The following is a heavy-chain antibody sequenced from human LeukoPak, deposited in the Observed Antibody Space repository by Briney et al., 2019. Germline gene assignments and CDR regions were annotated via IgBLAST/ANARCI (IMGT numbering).Heavy chain of an antibody. D-gene: IGHD6-13*01. CDR3: ARGYSSSWYQENGMDV. CDR2: IIPILGIA. Sequence: SVKVSCKASGGTFSSYAISWVRQAPGQGLEWMGRIIPILGIANYAQKFQGRVTITADKSTSTAYMELSSLRSEDTAVYYCARGYSSSWYQENGMDVWGQGTTVTVSS. V-gene: IGHV1-69*04. J-gene: IGHJ6*02. CDR1: GGTFSSYA.